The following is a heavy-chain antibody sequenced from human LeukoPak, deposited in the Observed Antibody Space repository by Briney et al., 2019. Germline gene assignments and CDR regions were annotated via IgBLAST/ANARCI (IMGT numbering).Heavy chain of an antibody. D-gene: IGHD4-23*01. CDR2: INHSGST. CDR1: GGSFSGYY. J-gene: IGHJ4*02. V-gene: IGHV4-34*01. Sequence: SETLSLTCAVYGGSFSGYYWNWIRQPPGKGLEWIGEINHSGSTNYNPSLKSRVTISVDTSKNQFSLKLTSVTAADTAVYYCARPRGSGGNMGYWGRGTPVTVSS. CDR3: ARPRGSGGNMGY.